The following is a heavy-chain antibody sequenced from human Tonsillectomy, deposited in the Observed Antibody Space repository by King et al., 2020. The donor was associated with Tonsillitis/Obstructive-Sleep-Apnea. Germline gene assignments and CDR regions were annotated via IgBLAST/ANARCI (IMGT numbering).Heavy chain of an antibody. CDR1: GFTFSSYS. CDR2: ISSSSSYI. D-gene: IGHD3-3*01. Sequence: VQLVESGGGLVKPGGSLRLSCAASGFTFSSYSMNWVRQAPGKGLEWVSSISSSSSYIYYADSLKGRFTISRDNAKNSLYLQMNSMRAEDTAVYYCARDSEYYVFWSGYYVRGYFDYWGQGTLVTVSS. V-gene: IGHV3-21*01. CDR3: ARDSEYYVFWSGYYVRGYFDY. J-gene: IGHJ4*02.